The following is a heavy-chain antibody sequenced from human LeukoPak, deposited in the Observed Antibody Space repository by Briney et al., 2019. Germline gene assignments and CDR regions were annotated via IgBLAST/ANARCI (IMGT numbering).Heavy chain of an antibody. CDR3: ARQSRDGSKTRGYYFDY. J-gene: IGHJ4*02. D-gene: IGHD3-10*01. Sequence: GESLKISCQVSGYIFTHYWIGWVRQMPGNGLESMGIIYPADSDTTYSPSFQGQVTISADKSISTVYLQWSSLKASDPAMYYCARQSRDGSKTRGYYFDYWGQGTLVTVSS. V-gene: IGHV5-51*01. CDR1: GYIFTHYW. CDR2: IYPADSDT.